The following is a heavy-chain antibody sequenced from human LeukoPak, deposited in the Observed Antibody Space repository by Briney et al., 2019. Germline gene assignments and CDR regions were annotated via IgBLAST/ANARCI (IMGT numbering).Heavy chain of an antibody. CDR2: ISGSGGST. J-gene: IGHJ5*02. CDR3: AKDRVSPGFNWFDP. Sequence: GGSLRLSCAASGFTFSSYAMRWVRQAPGRGVEGVSAISGSGGSTYYADSVKGRFTISRDNSKNTLYLQMNSLRAEDSAVYYCAKDRVSPGFNWFDPWGQGTLVTVSS. CDR1: GFTFSSYA. D-gene: IGHD3-16*01. V-gene: IGHV3-23*01.